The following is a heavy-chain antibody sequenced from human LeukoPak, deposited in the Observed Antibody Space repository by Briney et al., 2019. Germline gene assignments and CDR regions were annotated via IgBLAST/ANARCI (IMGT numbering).Heavy chain of an antibody. D-gene: IGHD6-19*01. V-gene: IGHV3-30*04. CDR3: ARGWYYFDY. CDR1: GFTFSSYA. Sequence: GGSLRLSCAASGFTFSSYAMHWVRQAPGKGLEWVAVISYDGSNKYYADSVKGRFTISRDNSKNTLYPQMNSLRAEDTAVYYCARGWYYFDYWGQGTLVTVSS. J-gene: IGHJ4*02. CDR2: ISYDGSNK.